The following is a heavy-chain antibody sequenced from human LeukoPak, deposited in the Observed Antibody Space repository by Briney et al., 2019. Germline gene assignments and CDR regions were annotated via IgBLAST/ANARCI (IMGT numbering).Heavy chain of an antibody. D-gene: IGHD2-2*01. CDR1: GFTFSSHG. Sequence: GGSLRLSCAASGFTFSSHGMQWVRQAPGKGLEWVAVISYDGSTKYYADSVKGRFTISRDNSKSTLYLQMNSLRAEDTAVYYCARGHNYCSSTSCFFYFDYWGRGTLVTVSS. CDR2: ISYDGSTK. J-gene: IGHJ4*02. CDR3: ARGHNYCSSTSCFFYFDY. V-gene: IGHV3-30*03.